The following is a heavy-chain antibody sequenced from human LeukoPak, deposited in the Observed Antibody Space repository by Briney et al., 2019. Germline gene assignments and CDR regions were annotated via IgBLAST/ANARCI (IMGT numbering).Heavy chain of an antibody. CDR2: IWYDGSNK. D-gene: IGHD3-10*01. Sequence: PGRSLRLSCAASGFTFSSYGMHWVRQAPGKGLEWVAVIWYDGSNKYYADSVKGRFTISRDNSKNTLYLQMNSLRAEDTAVYYCARDRITMVRGVTILYGKDVWGQGTTVTVSS. J-gene: IGHJ6*02. CDR3: ARDRITMVRGVTILYGKDV. V-gene: IGHV3-33*01. CDR1: GFTFSSYG.